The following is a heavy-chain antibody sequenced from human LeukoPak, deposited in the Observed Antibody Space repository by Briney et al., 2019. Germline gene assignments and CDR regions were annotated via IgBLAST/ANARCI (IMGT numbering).Heavy chain of an antibody. Sequence: PSETLSLTCTVSGGSISSGSYYWSWIRQPAGKGLEWIGRIYTSGSTNYNPSLKSRVTISVDTSKNQFSLKLSSVSAADTAVYYCARASITIFGVVRDAFDIWGQGTMVTVSS. J-gene: IGHJ3*02. CDR1: GGSISSGSYY. CDR2: IYTSGST. CDR3: ARASITIFGVVRDAFDI. V-gene: IGHV4-61*02. D-gene: IGHD3-3*01.